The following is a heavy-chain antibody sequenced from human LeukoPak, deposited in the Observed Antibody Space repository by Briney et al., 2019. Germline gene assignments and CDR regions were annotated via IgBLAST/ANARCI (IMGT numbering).Heavy chain of an antibody. CDR1: GYTFTNYD. V-gene: IGHV1-2*02. CDR2: INPNSGGT. CDR3: ARDGGRRLLWFGELFS. D-gene: IGHD3-10*01. J-gene: IGHJ4*02. Sequence: GASVKVSCKASGYTFTNYDINWVRQAPGQGLEWMGWINPNSGGTNYAQKFQGRVTMTRDTSISTAYMELSRLRSDDTAVYYCARDGGRRLLWFGELFSWGQGTLVTVSS.